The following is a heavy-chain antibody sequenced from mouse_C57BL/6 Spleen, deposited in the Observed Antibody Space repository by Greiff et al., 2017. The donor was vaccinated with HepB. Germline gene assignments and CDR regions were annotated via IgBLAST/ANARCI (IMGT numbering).Heavy chain of an antibody. CDR1: GYAFSSSW. V-gene: IGHV1-82*01. J-gene: IGHJ2*01. CDR3: ARDDYGDGGY. CDR2: IYPGDGDT. Sequence: QVQLKESGPELVKPGASVKISCKASGYAFSSSWMNWVKQRPGKGLEWIGRIYPGDGDTNYNGKFKGKATLTADKSSSTAYMQLSSLTSEDSAVYFCARDDYGDGGYWGQGTTLTVSS. D-gene: IGHD2-4*01.